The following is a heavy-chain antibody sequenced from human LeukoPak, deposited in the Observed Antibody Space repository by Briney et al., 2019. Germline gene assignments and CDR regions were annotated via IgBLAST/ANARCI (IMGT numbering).Heavy chain of an antibody. J-gene: IGHJ5*02. V-gene: IGHV3-30*02. CDR2: IRYDGSNK. D-gene: IGHD6-13*01. CDR1: GFTFSSYG. CDR3: ARLIAAAGTSWFDP. Sequence: GGSLRLSCAASGFTFSSYGMHWVRQAPGKGLEWVAFIRYDGSNKYYADSVKGRFTISRDNSKNTLYLQMNSLRAEGTAVYYCARLIAAAGTSWFDPWGQGTLVTVSS.